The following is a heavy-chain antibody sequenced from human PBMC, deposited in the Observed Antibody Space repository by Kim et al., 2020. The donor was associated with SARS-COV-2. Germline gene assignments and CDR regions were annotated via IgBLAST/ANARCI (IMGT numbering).Heavy chain of an antibody. J-gene: IGHJ4*02. V-gene: IGHV4-34*01. D-gene: IGHD4-17*01. CDR2: INHSGST. CDR1: GGSFSGYY. Sequence: SETLSLTCAVYGGSFSGYYWSWIRQPPGKGLEWIGEINHSGSTNYNPSLKSRVTISVDTSKNQFSLKLSSVTAADTAVYYCARGLGYGDYHRLDYWGQGTLVTVSS. CDR3: ARGLGYGDYHRLDY.